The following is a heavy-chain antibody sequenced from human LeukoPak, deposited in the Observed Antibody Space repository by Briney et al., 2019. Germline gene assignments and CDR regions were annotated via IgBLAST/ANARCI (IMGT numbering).Heavy chain of an antibody. CDR3: ARDPHSGSYGPAPGY. D-gene: IGHD1-26*01. J-gene: IGHJ4*02. Sequence: PSETLSLTCTVSGGSISSGGYYWSWIRQHPGKGLEWIGYIYYSGSTYYNPSLKSRVTISVDTSKNQFSLKLTSVTAAATAVYYCARDPHSGSYGPAPGYWGQGTLVTVSS. V-gene: IGHV4-31*03. CDR2: IYYSGST. CDR1: GGSISSGGYY.